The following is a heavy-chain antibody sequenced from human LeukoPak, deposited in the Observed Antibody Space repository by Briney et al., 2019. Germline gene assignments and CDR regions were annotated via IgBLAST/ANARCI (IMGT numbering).Heavy chain of an antibody. CDR3: ARKSSRWGAFDI. V-gene: IGHV4-59*08. CDR2: IYYSGST. D-gene: IGHD6-13*01. J-gene: IGHJ3*02. CDR1: GGSISNYY. Sequence: SETLSLTCTDSGGSISNYYWSWIRQPPGKGLEWIGNIYYSGSTNYNPSLKSRVTISVDTSKNQFSLKLSSVTAADTAMYYCARKSSRWGAFDIWGQGTMVTVSS.